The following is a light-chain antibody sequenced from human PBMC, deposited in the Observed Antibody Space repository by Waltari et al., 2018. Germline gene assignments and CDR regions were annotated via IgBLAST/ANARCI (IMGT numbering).Light chain of an antibody. CDR1: SSDVGGYTF. V-gene: IGLV2-8*01. J-gene: IGLJ2*01. CDR2: EVS. Sequence: QSALTQPPSASGSPGQSVTISCTRSSSDVGGYTFVSWYQQHPGNAPKLMIYEVSKRPSGFPDRFSGSKSDNTASLTVSGLQAEDEADYYCSSYAGSSTVFGGGTKLTVL. CDR3: SSYAGSSTV.